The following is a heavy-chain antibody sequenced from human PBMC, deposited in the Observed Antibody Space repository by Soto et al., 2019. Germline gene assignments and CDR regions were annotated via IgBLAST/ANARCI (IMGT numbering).Heavy chain of an antibody. CDR1: GGSISRGGYF. Sequence: SETLSLTCTVAGGSISRGGYFYRWIRQHPGKGLEWIGDINYSGSTYSNPSLKSRVTISVDTSKNQFSLKLNSVTAADTAVYYCARDILLWFGELPPRAHDAFDIWGQGTMVTVSS. J-gene: IGHJ3*02. D-gene: IGHD3-10*01. CDR2: INYSGST. V-gene: IGHV4-31*03. CDR3: ARDILLWFGELPPRAHDAFDI.